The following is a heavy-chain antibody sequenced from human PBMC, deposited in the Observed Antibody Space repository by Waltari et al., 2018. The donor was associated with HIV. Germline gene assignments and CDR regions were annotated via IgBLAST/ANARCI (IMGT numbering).Heavy chain of an antibody. CDR2: IYYIGST. D-gene: IGHD3-22*01. V-gene: IGHV4-59*01. CDR1: GVSISSYY. J-gene: IGHJ4*02. Sequence: QVQLQESGPGLVKPSETLSLTCSVSGVSISSYYWSWIRQPPGKGLEWIGYIYYIGSTNYNPSLKSRVTISLDTAKNQFSLKLSSVTAADTAVYYCARGDYYDSRGYPVPFDYWGQGTLVTVSS. CDR3: ARGDYYDSRGYPVPFDY.